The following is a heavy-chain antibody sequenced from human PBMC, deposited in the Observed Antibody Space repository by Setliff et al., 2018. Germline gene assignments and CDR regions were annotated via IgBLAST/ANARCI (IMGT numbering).Heavy chain of an antibody. J-gene: IGHJ4*02. D-gene: IGHD2-15*01. CDR3: AKRGPYCSGGTCHYYFDY. CDR1: GFTFSSYA. Sequence: GGSLRLSCAASGFTFSSYAMHWVRQAPGKGLEWVSSISSSSSYIYYADSVKGRFTISRDNAKNSLYLQMNSLRAEDTAVYYCAKRGPYCSGGTCHYYFDYWGQGTLVTVSS. V-gene: IGHV3-21*01. CDR2: ISSSSSYI.